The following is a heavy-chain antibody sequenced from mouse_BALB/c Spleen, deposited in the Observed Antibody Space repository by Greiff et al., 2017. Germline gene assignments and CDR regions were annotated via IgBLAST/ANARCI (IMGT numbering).Heavy chain of an antibody. CDR3: TRGGSSSGFFDY. V-gene: IGHV6-6*02. CDR1: GFTFSNYW. Sequence: EVQLVESGGGLVQPGGSMKLSCVASGFTFSNYWMNWVRQSPEKGLEWVAEIRLKSNNYSTHYAESVKGRFTISRDDSKSSVYLQMNNLRAEDTGIYYCTRGGSSSGFFDYWGQGTTLTVSS. CDR2: IRLKSNNYST. D-gene: IGHD1-1*01. J-gene: IGHJ2*01.